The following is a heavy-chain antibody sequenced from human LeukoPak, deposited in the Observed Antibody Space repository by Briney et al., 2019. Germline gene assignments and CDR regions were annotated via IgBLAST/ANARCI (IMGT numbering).Heavy chain of an antibody. CDR1: GYTFTSYD. J-gene: IGHJ6*03. Sequence: ASVKVSCKASGYTFTSYDINWVRQATGQGLEWMGWMNPNSGHTGYAQKFQGRVTITRNTSISTAYMELSSLRSEDTAVYYCARARNYVYYYYMDVWGKGTTVTVSS. CDR3: ARARNYVYYYYMDV. D-gene: IGHD1-7*01. V-gene: IGHV1-8*03. CDR2: MNPNSGHT.